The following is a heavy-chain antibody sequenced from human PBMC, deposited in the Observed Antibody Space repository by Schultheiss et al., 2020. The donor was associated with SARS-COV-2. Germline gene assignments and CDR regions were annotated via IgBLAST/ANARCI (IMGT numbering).Heavy chain of an antibody. CDR3: ARKKYSYGYEDY. D-gene: IGHD5-18*01. CDR2: IYHSGST. J-gene: IGHJ4*02. CDR1: GGSFSSYY. Sequence: SETLSLTCAVYGGSFSSYYWGWIRQPPGKGLEWIGEIYHSGSTNYNPSLKSRVTISVDTSKNQFSLKLSSVTAADTAVYYCARKKYSYGYEDYWGQGTLVTVSS. V-gene: IGHV4-34*01.